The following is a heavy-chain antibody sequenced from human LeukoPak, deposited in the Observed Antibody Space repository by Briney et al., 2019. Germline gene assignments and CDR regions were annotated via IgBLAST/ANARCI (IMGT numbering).Heavy chain of an antibody. CDR3: AKDRRLVVTSFDY. V-gene: IGHV3-30*18. Sequence: GRSLRLSCAASGFTFSSYGMHWVRQAPGKGLEWVVVISYDGSNKYYADSVKGRFTISRDNSKNTLYLQVNSLRAEDTAVYYCAKDRRLVVTSFDYWGQGTLVTVSS. J-gene: IGHJ4*02. CDR2: ISYDGSNK. D-gene: IGHD4-23*01. CDR1: GFTFSSYG.